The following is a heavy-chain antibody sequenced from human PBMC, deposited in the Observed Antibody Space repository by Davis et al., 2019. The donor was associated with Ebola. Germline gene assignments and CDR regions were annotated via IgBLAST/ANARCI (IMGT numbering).Heavy chain of an antibody. V-gene: IGHV1-8*01. CDR1: GYTFTSYD. D-gene: IGHD6-6*01. J-gene: IGHJ5*02. Sequence: ASVKVSCKASGYTFTSYDINWVRQAPGQGLEWMGWMNPNSGNTGYAQKFQGRVTMTRSTSISTAYMELSSLRSEETAVYYCARGPRIAARSSPTKNWFDPWGQGTLVTVSS. CDR3: ARGPRIAARSSPTKNWFDP. CDR2: MNPNSGNT.